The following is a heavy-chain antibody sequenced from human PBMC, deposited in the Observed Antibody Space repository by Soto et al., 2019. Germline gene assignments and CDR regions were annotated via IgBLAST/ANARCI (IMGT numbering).Heavy chain of an antibody. CDR1: GFTFSSYW. V-gene: IGHV3-7*01. CDR3: ARDGTRYSNYRY. Sequence: VPLVESGGGLVQPGGSLRLSCAASGFTFSSYWLSWVRQAPGKRLEWVANIKQDGSEKYYVDSVKGRFTISRDNAKNSLYLQMNSLRAEDTAVYYCARDGTRYSNYRYWGQGTLVTVSS. J-gene: IGHJ4*02. D-gene: IGHD4-4*01. CDR2: IKQDGSEK.